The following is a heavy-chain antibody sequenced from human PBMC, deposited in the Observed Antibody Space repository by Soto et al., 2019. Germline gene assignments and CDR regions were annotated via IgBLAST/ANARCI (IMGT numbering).Heavy chain of an antibody. CDR3: ARGYYGSGNYYNPPLGIDV. Sequence: QVQLQESGPGLVKPSQTLSLTCTVSGGSISSGGYYWSWIRQHPGKGLERIGYIYYSGSTYYNPSLRSRVTISVATSKNQFSLKLSSVTAADTAVYWCARGYYGSGNYYNPPLGIDVWGQGNRVTVSS. V-gene: IGHV4-31*03. J-gene: IGHJ6*02. CDR2: IYYSGST. D-gene: IGHD3-10*01. CDR1: GGSISSGGYY.